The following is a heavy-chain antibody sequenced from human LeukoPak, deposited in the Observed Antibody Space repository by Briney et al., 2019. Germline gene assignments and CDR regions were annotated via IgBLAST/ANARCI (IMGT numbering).Heavy chain of an antibody. Sequence: ASVKVSCKASGYTVAAYYIHWVRQAPGQGLEWRGWINPNTGGPFYAQKFQGRVTMTWDTSITTAYMELTRVTSDDTATYYCARHRNSQSAGAGDYWGQGTLVTVSS. CDR2: INPNTGGP. V-gene: IGHV1-2*02. CDR1: GYTVAAYY. D-gene: IGHD1-26*01. CDR3: ARHRNSQSAGAGDY. J-gene: IGHJ4*02.